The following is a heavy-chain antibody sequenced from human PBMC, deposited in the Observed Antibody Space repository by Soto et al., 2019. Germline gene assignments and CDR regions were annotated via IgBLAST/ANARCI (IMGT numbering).Heavy chain of an antibody. CDR1: GYTFTSYD. CDR2: MNPNSGNT. Sequence: ASVKVSCEASGYTFTSYDINWVRQATGQGLEWMGWMNPNSGNTGYAQKFQGRVTMTRNTSISTAYMELSSLRSEDTAVYYCARSSSSWYDLDYWGQGTLVTVSS. V-gene: IGHV1-8*01. CDR3: ARSSSSWYDLDY. D-gene: IGHD6-13*01. J-gene: IGHJ4*02.